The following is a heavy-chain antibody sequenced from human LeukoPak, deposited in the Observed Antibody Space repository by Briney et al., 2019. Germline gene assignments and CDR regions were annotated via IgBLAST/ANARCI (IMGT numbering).Heavy chain of an antibody. CDR3: ARGLQDFWSGYYNY. V-gene: IGHV3-48*01. D-gene: IGHD3-3*01. CDR1: GFTFSSYS. Sequence: GGSLRLSCAASGFTFSSYSMNWVRQAPGKGLEWVSYIISSSSTIYYADSVKGRFTISRDNAKNSLYLQMNSLRAEDTAVYYCARGLQDFWSGYYNYWGQGTLVTVSS. J-gene: IGHJ4*02. CDR2: IISSSSTI.